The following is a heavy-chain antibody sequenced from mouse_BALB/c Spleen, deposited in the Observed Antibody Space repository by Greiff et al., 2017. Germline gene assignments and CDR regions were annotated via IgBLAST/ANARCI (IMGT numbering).Heavy chain of an antibody. J-gene: IGHJ4*01. D-gene: IGHD2-10*02. CDR2: ISDGGSYT. Sequence: DVKVVESGGGLVKPGGSLKLSCAASGFTFSDYYMYWVRQTPEKRLEWVATISDGGSYTYYPDSVKGRLTISRDNAKNNLYLQMSSLKSEDTAMYYCARDREYGNYYAMDYWGQGTSVTVSS. CDR3: ARDREYGNYYAMDY. V-gene: IGHV5-4*02. CDR1: GFTFSDYY.